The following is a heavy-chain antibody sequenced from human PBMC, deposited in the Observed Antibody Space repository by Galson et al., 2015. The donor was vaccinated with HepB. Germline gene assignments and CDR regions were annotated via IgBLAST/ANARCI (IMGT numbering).Heavy chain of an antibody. J-gene: IGHJ6*02. CDR2: INQDGSEK. CDR3: ARDKVVSMVYYGMDV. V-gene: IGHV3-7*03. CDR1: GFTLSSHW. Sequence: SLRLSCAASGFTLSSHWMSWVRQTPGKGLEWLANINQDGSEKHYVDSVKGRFTISRDNAKNSLYLQMNSLRVEDTAVYYCARDKVVSMVYYGMDVWGQGTTVTVSS. D-gene: IGHD2-8*02.